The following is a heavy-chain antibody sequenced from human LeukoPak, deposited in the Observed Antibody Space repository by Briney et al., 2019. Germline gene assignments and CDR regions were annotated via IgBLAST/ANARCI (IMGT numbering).Heavy chain of an antibody. V-gene: IGHV4-59*12. Sequence: SETLSLTCTVSGGSISIYYWSWIRQPPGKGLEWSGYIYYSGSTNYNPSLKSRVTISVDTSKNQFSLKLSSVTAADTAVYYCARETSQKGAHYMDVWGKGTTVTISS. D-gene: IGHD3-16*01. CDR3: ARETSQKGAHYMDV. J-gene: IGHJ6*03. CDR2: IYYSGST. CDR1: GGSISIYY.